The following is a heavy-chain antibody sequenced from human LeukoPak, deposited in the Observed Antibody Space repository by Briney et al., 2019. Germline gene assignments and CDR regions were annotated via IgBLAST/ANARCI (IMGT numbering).Heavy chain of an antibody. CDR1: NYSISNSLY. D-gene: IGHD6-6*01. CDR2: IYRSGST. Sequence: SEPLSLTCSGSNYSISNSLYWGWLRQPPGKGLEWIGSIYRSGSTNYNPSLKSRVTISVDTSKNQFSLKLSSVTAADTAVYYCARVRYSSSYYYYYYYMDVWGKGTTVTVSS. J-gene: IGHJ6*03. V-gene: IGHV4-38-2*02. CDR3: ARVRYSSSYYYYYYYMDV.